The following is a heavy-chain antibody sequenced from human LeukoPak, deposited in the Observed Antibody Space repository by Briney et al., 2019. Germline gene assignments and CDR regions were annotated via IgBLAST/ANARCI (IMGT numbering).Heavy chain of an antibody. CDR1: GGSISSGDYY. D-gene: IGHD6-6*01. Sequence: SETLSLTCTVSGGSISSGDYYWSRVRQPPGKGLEWIGEIYHSGSTNYNPSLKSRVTISVDKSKNQFSLKLSSVTAADTAVYYCARREAARPFFDYWGQGTLVTVSS. V-gene: IGHV4-4*02. J-gene: IGHJ4*02. CDR2: IYHSGST. CDR3: ARREAARPFFDY.